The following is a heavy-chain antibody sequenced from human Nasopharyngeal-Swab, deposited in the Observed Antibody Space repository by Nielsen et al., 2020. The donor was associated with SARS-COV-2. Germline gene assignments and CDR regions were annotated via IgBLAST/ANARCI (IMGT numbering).Heavy chain of an antibody. D-gene: IGHD3-10*01. CDR3: ARDVWITMVRGVIDY. Sequence: GASLKISCAASGFTVSSNYMSWVRQAPGKGLEWVSVIYSGGSTYYADSVKGRFTISRDNSKNTLYLQMNSLRAEDTAVYYCARDVWITMVRGVIDYWGQGTLVTVSS. CDR1: GFTVSSNY. J-gene: IGHJ4*02. V-gene: IGHV3-53*01. CDR2: IYSGGST.